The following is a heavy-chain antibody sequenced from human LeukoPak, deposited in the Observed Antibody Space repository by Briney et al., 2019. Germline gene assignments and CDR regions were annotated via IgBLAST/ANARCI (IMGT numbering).Heavy chain of an antibody. D-gene: IGHD2-2*01. CDR1: GFTFSNAW. V-gene: IGHV3-7*01. Sequence: GGSLRLSCAASGFTFSNAWMSWVRQAPGKGLEWVANINQDGSGEYYVDSVKGRFTISRDNAKNSLFLQMNSLRAEDTAIYYCARAGPYQLPPRPVDYWGQGTLVTVSS. CDR2: INQDGSGE. J-gene: IGHJ4*02. CDR3: ARAGPYQLPPRPVDY.